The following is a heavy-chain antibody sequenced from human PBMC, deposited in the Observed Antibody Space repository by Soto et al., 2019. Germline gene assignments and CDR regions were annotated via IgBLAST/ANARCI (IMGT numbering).Heavy chain of an antibody. D-gene: IGHD3-22*01. J-gene: IGHJ4*02. V-gene: IGHV4-4*02. Sequence: QVQLQESGPGLVKPSGTLSLTCAVSGGSISDNNWWSWVRQPPGKGLEWMGEIYHSGSTNYNPSLNSRVTISLDKSKNQLSLKLSSVTAADTAIYYCARVLYDSSGYYPDYWGQGTLVTVSS. CDR2: IYHSGST. CDR3: ARVLYDSSGYYPDY. CDR1: GGSISDNNW.